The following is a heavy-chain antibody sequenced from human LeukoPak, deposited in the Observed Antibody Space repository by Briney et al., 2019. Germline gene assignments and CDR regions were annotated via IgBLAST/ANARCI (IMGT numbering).Heavy chain of an antibody. CDR2: ISWNSGSI. CDR1: GFTFDDYA. J-gene: IGHJ3*02. Sequence: GGSLRLSCAASGFTFDDYAMHWVRQAPGKGLEWVSGISWNSGSIGYADSVKGRFTISRDNAKNSLYLQMNSLRAEDTALYYCAKDYYDSSGYYYEGNAFDIWGQGAMVTVSS. D-gene: IGHD3-22*01. V-gene: IGHV3-9*01. CDR3: AKDYYDSSGYYYEGNAFDI.